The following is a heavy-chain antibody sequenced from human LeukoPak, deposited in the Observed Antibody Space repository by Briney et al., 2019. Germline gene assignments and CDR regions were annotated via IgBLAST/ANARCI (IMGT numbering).Heavy chain of an antibody. D-gene: IGHD3-22*01. J-gene: IGHJ6*02. V-gene: IGHV3-66*01. CDR1: GFTVSSNY. CDR2: IYSGGST. Sequence: TGGSLRLSCAASGFTVSSNYMSWVRQAPGKGLEWVSVIYSGGSTYYADSVKGRFTISSDNSKNTLYLQMNSLRAEDTAVYYCARSYDSSGYYDYYGMDVWGQGTTVTVSS. CDR3: ARSYDSSGYYDYYGMDV.